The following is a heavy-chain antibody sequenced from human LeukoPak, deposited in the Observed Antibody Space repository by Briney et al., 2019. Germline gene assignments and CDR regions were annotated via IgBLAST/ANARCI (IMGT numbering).Heavy chain of an antibody. J-gene: IGHJ4*02. V-gene: IGHV4-61*10. CDR1: GGSISSGSYC. CDR2: IYSSGST. D-gene: IGHD3-22*01. Sequence: SETLSLTCTVSGGSISSGSYCWSWIRQPAGKGLEWIGHIYSSGSTNYNPSLKSRVTISVDTSKNQFSLRLSSVTAADTAVYYCARVTGYMIEDYFDYWGQGTLVAVSS. CDR3: ARVTGYMIEDYFDY.